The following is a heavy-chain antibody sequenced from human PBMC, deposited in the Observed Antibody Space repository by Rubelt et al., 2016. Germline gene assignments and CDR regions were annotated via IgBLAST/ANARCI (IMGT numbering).Heavy chain of an antibody. J-gene: IGHJ2*01. V-gene: IGHV4-39*01. CDR3: AGHGGTAAVDWYFDV. Sequence: QLQLQESGPGLVKPSETLSLTCSVSGGSISSSSYYWGWIRQPPGKGLEWIGSIIYSGTPLSNRYLKCRVSISGEKAKNRVSRKGSSVTAADTAGYYGAGHGGTAAVDWYFDVWGRGTRLTVSS. CDR1: GGSISSSSYY. CDR2: IIYSGTP. D-gene: IGHD2-21*02.